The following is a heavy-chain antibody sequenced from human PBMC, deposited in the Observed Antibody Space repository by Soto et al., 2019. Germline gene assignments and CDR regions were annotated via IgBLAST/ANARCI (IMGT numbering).Heavy chain of an antibody. V-gene: IGHV4-59*01. Sequence: SETLSLTCTVSGGSISSYYWSWIRQPPGKGLEWIGYIYYSGSTNYNPSLKSRVTISVDTSKNQFSLKLSSVTAADTAVYYCARGQTGSSSWYPYFDYWGQGTLVTVSS. CDR1: GGSISSYY. J-gene: IGHJ4*02. CDR2: IYYSGST. CDR3: ARGQTGSSSWYPYFDY. D-gene: IGHD6-13*01.